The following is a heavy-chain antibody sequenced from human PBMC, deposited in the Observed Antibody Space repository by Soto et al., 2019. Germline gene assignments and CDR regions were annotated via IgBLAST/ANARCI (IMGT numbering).Heavy chain of an antibody. J-gene: IGHJ4*02. CDR1: GGSIDNYEYY. CDR2: IYYSGRT. D-gene: IGHD6-6*01. V-gene: IGHV4-30-4*01. Sequence: QVQLQESGPGLVKLSQTLSLTCTVSGGSIDNYEYYWTWIRQPPGKGLDWVGYIYYSGRTNYNPSLNSRLTISLDTSKNQFSLRLTSVSAADTAMYYCARDRSNSPDYFDFWGQGTLVTVSS. CDR3: ARDRSNSPDYFDF.